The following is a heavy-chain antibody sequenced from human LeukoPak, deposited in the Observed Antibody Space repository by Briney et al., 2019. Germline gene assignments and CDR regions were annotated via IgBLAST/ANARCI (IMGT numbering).Heavy chain of an antibody. D-gene: IGHD5-12*01. CDR3: ASAQGAYDDDWFDP. V-gene: IGHV3-66*01. J-gene: IGHJ5*02. Sequence: GGSLRLSCAASGFTVSSNYMSWVRQAPGKGLEWVSVIYSGGSTYYADSVKGRFTISRDNSKNTLYLQMNSLRAEDTAVYYCASAQGAYDDDWFDPWGQGTLVTVSS. CDR1: GFTVSSNY. CDR2: IYSGGST.